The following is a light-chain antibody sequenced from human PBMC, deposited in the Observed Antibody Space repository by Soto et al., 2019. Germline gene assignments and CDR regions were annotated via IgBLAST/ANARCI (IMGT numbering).Light chain of an antibody. Sequence: EIVMTQSPATLSVSPGERATLSCRASQSISSNLAWYQRRPGQAPRLLIYGASARATGIPARFSGSGYGTEFTLTISSLQSEDFAVYYCQQYNNWRPYTFGQGTKVEIK. CDR2: GAS. V-gene: IGKV3-15*01. CDR1: QSISSN. CDR3: QQYNNWRPYT. J-gene: IGKJ2*01.